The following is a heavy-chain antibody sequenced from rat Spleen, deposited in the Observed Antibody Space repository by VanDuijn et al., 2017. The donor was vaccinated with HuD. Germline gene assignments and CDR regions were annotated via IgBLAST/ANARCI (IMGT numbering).Heavy chain of an antibody. J-gene: IGHJ1*01. V-gene: IGHV5-7*01. D-gene: IGHD5-1*01. Sequence: EVQLVESGGGLVQPGGSLRLSCVASGFTFKNYWMTWIRQAPKKGLEWVATIIYDGSSTYYRESVKGRFTISRDNAKSTLYLQMDSLRSEDTATYYCARHLNWELWYFDFWGPGTMVTVSS. CDR1: GFTFKNYW. CDR3: ARHLNWELWYFDF. CDR2: IIYDGSST.